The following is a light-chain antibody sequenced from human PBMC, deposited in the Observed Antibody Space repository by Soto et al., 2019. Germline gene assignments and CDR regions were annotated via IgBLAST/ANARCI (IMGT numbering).Light chain of an antibody. CDR1: QSVSSSY. V-gene: IGKV3-20*01. CDR3: QQYNNWPRT. Sequence: EIVLTQSPGTLSLSPGERATLSCRASQSVSSSYLAWYQQKPGQAPRLLIYGASSRATDIPDRFSGSGSGTDFTLTISSLQSEDFAVYYCQQYNNWPRTFGQGTKVDIK. CDR2: GAS. J-gene: IGKJ1*01.